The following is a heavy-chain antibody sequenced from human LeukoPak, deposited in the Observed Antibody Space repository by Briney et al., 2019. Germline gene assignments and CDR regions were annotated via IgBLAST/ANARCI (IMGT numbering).Heavy chain of an antibody. CDR2: IYSSGST. D-gene: IGHD4-17*01. Sequence: SETLSLTCTVSGGSISSYYWSWIRQPAGKGLEWIGRIYSSGSTNYNPSLKSRVTMSVDTSKNQFSLKVSSVTAADTAVYYCARLFSYGDHNDYWGQGTLVTVSS. J-gene: IGHJ4*02. CDR1: GGSISSYY. CDR3: ARLFSYGDHNDY. V-gene: IGHV4-4*07.